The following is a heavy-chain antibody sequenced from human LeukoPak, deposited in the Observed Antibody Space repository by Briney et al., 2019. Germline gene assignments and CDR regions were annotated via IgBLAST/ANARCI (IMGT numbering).Heavy chain of an antibody. Sequence: SQTLSLTCAISGDSVSSNSAAWNWIRQSPSRGLEWLGRTYYRSKWYNDYAVSVKSRITINPDTSKNQFSLQLNSVTPEDTAVYYCARARATVTQYYYYYGMDVWGQGTTVTVSS. D-gene: IGHD4-17*01. CDR1: GDSVSSNSAA. J-gene: IGHJ6*02. CDR2: TYYRSKWYN. V-gene: IGHV6-1*01. CDR3: ARARATVTQYYYYYGMDV.